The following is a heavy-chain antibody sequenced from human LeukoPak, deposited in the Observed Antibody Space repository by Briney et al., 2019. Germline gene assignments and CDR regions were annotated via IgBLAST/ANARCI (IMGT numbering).Heavy chain of an antibody. D-gene: IGHD3-9*01. Sequence: GASVKVSCKASGGTFSSYAISWVRQAPGQGLEWMGGIIPIFGTANYAQKFQGRVTITADKSTSTAYMELSSLRSEDTAVYYCARGLTGYRTPRYYFDYWGQGTLVTVSS. CDR1: GGTFSSYA. J-gene: IGHJ4*02. V-gene: IGHV1-69*06. CDR3: ARGLTGYRTPRYYFDY. CDR2: IIPIFGTA.